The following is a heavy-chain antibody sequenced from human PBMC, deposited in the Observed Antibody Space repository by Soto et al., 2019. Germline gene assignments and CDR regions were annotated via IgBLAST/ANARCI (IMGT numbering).Heavy chain of an antibody. CDR2: IYYSGST. J-gene: IGHJ5*02. Sequence: PSDTLSLTCTVAGGSISSHYWSCIRQPPGKGLEWIGYIYYSGSTNYNPSLKSRVTISVDTSKNQFSLKLSSVTAADTAVYYCARESSNYYNWFDPWGQGTLVTVSS. CDR3: ARESSNYYNWFDP. CDR1: GGSISSHY. V-gene: IGHV4-59*08. D-gene: IGHD4-4*01.